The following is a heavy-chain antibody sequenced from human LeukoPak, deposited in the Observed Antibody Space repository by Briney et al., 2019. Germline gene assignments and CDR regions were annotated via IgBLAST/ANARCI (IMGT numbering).Heavy chain of an antibody. Sequence: GGSLRLSCAASGFTFSSYWMHWVRQAPGKGLVWVSRINSDGSSTSYADSVKGRFTISRDNAKNTLYLQMNSLRAEDTALYYCARDKGGYCSGASCYSYDHFDYWGQGTLVTVSS. J-gene: IGHJ4*02. D-gene: IGHD2-15*01. CDR1: GFTFSSYW. CDR3: ARDKGGYCSGASCYSYDHFDY. V-gene: IGHV3-74*01. CDR2: INSDGSST.